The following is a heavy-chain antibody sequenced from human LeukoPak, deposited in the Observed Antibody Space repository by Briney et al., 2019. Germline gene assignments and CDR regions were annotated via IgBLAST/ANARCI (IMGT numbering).Heavy chain of an antibody. D-gene: IGHD1-26*01. V-gene: IGHV4-61*01. CDR1: GYSFSSGYY. CDR3: ARAQSGSDTKGYCIDY. J-gene: IGHJ4*02. CDR2: IYYSGST. Sequence: SETLSLTCGVSGYSFSSGYYWAWIRQPPGKGLEWIGYIYYSGSTNYNPSLQSRVTISVDTSKNQFSLKLSSVTAADTAVYYCARAQSGSDTKGYCIDYWGQGTLVTVSS.